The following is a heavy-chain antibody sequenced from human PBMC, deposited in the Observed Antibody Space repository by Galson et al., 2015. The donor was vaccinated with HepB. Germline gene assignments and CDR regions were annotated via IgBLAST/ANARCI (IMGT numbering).Heavy chain of an antibody. J-gene: IGHJ6*02. CDR1: GYSFTSYW. CDR2: IDPSDSYT. CDR3: ASPGPHTYYYYGMDV. Sequence: QSGAEVKKPGESLRFSCKGSGYSFTSYWISWVRQMPGKGLEWMGRIDPSDSYTNYSPSFQGHVTISADKSISTAYLQWSSLKASDTAMYYCASPGPHTYYYYGMDVWGQGTTVTVSS. V-gene: IGHV5-10-1*01.